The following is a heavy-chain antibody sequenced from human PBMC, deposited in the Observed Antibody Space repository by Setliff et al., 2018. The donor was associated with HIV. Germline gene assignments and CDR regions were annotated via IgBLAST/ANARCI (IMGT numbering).Heavy chain of an antibody. CDR1: GGSMTGQY. Sequence: PSETLSLTCTVSGGSMTGQYWSWIRQPPGKGLEWIGYIYSTGNTYYSPSLKSRVTISIDTSKNQFSLKLTSVTAADTAVYYCARLEPNYYYYYMGVWGKGTTVTVSS. D-gene: IGHD1-1*01. CDR3: ARLEPNYYYYYMGV. J-gene: IGHJ6*03. CDR2: IYSTGNT. V-gene: IGHV4-59*11.